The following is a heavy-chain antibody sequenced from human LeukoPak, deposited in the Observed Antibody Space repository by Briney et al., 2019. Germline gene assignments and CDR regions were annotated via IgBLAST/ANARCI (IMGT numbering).Heavy chain of an antibody. D-gene: IGHD5-18*01. CDR3: ARGSARGYSYGYNAFDI. CDR1: GYNFRNYG. Sequence: GASVKVSCKASGYNFRNYGIGWVRQAPRQGLEWMGWITAGNGNTNYAQKVQGRVTMTTDTSTSTAHMELRSLRSDDTAVYFCARGSARGYSYGYNAFDIWGKGTMVTVSS. V-gene: IGHV1-18*01. J-gene: IGHJ3*02. CDR2: ITAGNGNT.